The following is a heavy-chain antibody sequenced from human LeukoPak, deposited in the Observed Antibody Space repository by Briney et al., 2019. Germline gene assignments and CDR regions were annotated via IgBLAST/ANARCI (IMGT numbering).Heavy chain of an antibody. CDR1: GFTFSSYG. J-gene: IGHJ6*03. V-gene: IGHV3-30*02. CDR3: AKDFDFGVVIYYMDV. D-gene: IGHD3-3*01. Sequence: GGSLRLSCAASGFTFSSYGMHWVRQAPGKGLEWVAFIRYDGSNKYYADSVKGRFTIPRDNSKNTLYLQMNSLRAEDTAVYYCAKDFDFGVVIYYMDVWGKGTTVTVSS. CDR2: IRYDGSNK.